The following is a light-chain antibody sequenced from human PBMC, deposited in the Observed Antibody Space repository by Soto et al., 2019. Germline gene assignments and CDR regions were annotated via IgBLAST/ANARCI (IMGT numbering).Light chain of an antibody. CDR3: QQYNNWWT. CDR1: QGISSY. J-gene: IGKJ1*01. V-gene: IGKV3-15*01. Sequence: IGITQSPSSCSGSTGDRVTIACRASQGISSYLAWYQQKPGQAPRLLIYAASTRATGIPARFSGSGSGTEFTLTISSLQSEDFAVYYCQQYNNWWTFGQGTKVDIK. CDR2: AAS.